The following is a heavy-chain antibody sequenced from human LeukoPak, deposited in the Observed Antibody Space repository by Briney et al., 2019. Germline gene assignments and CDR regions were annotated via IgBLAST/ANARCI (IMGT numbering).Heavy chain of an antibody. CDR2: IYYSGST. Sequence: DPSETLSLTCTVSGGSISRSSYYWGCIRQSPGKGLEWIGRIYYSGSTYHNPSLKSRVTISLDTSKNQFSLKLSSVTAADTAVYYCARSLYGFDIWGQGTMVTVSS. CDR1: GGSISRSSYY. V-gene: IGHV4-39*07. CDR3: ARSLYGFDI. J-gene: IGHJ3*02.